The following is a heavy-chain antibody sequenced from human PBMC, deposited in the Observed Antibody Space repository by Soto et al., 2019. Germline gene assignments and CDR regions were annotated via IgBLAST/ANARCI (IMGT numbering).Heavy chain of an antibody. Sequence: QVQLVQSGAEVKKPGSSVKVSCKASGGTFSSYAISWVRQAPGQGLEWMGGIIPIFGTANYAQKLQGRVTITADESTSTAYMELSSLRSEDTAVYYCVTYSSGWLFNDYWGQGTLVTVSS. J-gene: IGHJ4*02. CDR1: GGTFSSYA. CDR3: VTYSSGWLFNDY. CDR2: IIPIFGTA. V-gene: IGHV1-69*12. D-gene: IGHD6-19*01.